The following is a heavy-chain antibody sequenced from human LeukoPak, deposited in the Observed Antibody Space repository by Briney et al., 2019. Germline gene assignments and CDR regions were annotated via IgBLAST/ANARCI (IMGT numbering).Heavy chain of an antibody. CDR3: AKDPYRVIVATGNYLDP. CDR2: ISNDGSNI. V-gene: IGHV3-30*18. J-gene: IGHJ5*02. CDR1: EFTFSNYG. D-gene: IGHD2-21*01. Sequence: GGSLRLSCATSEFTFSNYGMHWVRQAPGKGLKWVAVISNDGSNIQYADSAKGRFTISRDNSKNTVYLQMNSLRSEDTAVYYCAKDPYRVIVATGNYLDPWGQGTLVTVSS.